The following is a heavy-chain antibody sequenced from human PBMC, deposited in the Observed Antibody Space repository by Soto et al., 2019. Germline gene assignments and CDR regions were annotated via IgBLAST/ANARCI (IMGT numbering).Heavy chain of an antibody. D-gene: IGHD6-6*01. J-gene: IGHJ6*02. Sequence: GGSLRLSCAASGFTFSSYAMHWVRQAPGKGLERVAVISYDGSNKYYADSVKGRFTISRDNSKNTLYLQMNSLRAEDTAVYYCARGPFEYSSSLVPYYCYYGMDVWGQGTTVTVSS. CDR3: ARGPFEYSSSLVPYYCYYGMDV. CDR1: GFTFSSYA. CDR2: ISYDGSNK. V-gene: IGHV3-30-3*01.